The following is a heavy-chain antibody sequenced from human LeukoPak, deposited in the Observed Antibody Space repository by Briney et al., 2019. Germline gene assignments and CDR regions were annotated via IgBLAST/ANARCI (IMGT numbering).Heavy chain of an antibody. CDR1: GFTFSSYV. V-gene: IGHV3-23*01. Sequence: PGGSLRLSCAASGFTFSSYVMSWVRQAPGKGLEWVSAISGTGGSTYYTDSVKGRFAISRDNSKNTLYLQMNRLRAEDTAVYYCAKDHDYGDYVLDYWGQGTLVTVSS. J-gene: IGHJ4*02. CDR2: ISGTGGST. D-gene: IGHD4-17*01. CDR3: AKDHDYGDYVLDY.